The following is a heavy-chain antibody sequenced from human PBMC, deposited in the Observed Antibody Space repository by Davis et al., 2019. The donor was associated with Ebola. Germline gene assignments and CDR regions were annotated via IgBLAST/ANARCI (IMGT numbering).Heavy chain of an antibody. Sequence: PGGSLRLSCAASGFTFDDYAMHWVRQAPGKGLEWVSGISWNSGSIGYADSVKGRFTISRDNAKNSLYLQMNSLRAEDTALYYCAKDIGNYDFWSGYWDYWGQGTLVTVSS. CDR1: GFTFDDYA. CDR3: AKDIGNYDFWSGYWDY. CDR2: ISWNSGSI. D-gene: IGHD3-3*01. V-gene: IGHV3-9*01. J-gene: IGHJ4*02.